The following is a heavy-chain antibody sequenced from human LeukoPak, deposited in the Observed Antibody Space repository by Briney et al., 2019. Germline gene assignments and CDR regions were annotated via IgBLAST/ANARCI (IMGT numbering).Heavy chain of an antibody. J-gene: IGHJ6*02. D-gene: IGHD3-10*01. Sequence: GGSLRLSCAASGFTFSSYGMHWVRQAPGKGLEWVAVISYDGSNKYYADSVKGRFTISRDNSKNTLYLQMNSLRAEDTAVYYSAKDIEVMVRGGMGGYYYVMDAWGQGTTVTVSS. CDR1: GFTFSSYG. CDR3: AKDIEVMVRGGMGGYYYVMDA. CDR2: ISYDGSNK. V-gene: IGHV3-30*18.